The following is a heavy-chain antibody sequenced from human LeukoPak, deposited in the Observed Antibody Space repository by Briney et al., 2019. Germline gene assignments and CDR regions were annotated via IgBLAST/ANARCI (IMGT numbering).Heavy chain of an antibody. Sequence: PGGSLRLSCAASGFTFSSYGMHWVRQAPGKGLEGVAFRRYDGSNKYYADSVKGRFTISRDNAKNSLYLQMNSLRDEDTALYYCAKESVATGPYNWFDPWGQGTLVTVSS. CDR2: RRYDGSNK. V-gene: IGHV3-30*02. J-gene: IGHJ5*02. D-gene: IGHD5-12*01. CDR1: GFTFSSYG. CDR3: AKESVATGPYNWFDP.